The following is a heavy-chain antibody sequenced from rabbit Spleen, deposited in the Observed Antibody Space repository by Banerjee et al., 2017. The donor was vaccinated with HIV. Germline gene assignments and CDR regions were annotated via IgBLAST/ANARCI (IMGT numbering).Heavy chain of an antibody. CDR1: GFDFTNYG. CDR2: IEPIFGNT. Sequence: QEQLVESGGGLVQPGGSLKLSCKASGFDFTNYGVTWVRQAPGKGLEWIGYIEPIFGNTYYATWVNGRFTISKTSSTTVTMQMTSLTVADTATYFCARDLVAVIGWNFSLWGPGTLVTVS. J-gene: IGHJ4*01. CDR3: ARDLVAVIGWNFSL. V-gene: IGHV1S39*01. D-gene: IGHD5-1*01.